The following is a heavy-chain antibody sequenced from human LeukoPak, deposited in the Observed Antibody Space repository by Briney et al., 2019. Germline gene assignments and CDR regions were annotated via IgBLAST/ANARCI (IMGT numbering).Heavy chain of an antibody. D-gene: IGHD2-15*01. CDR3: ARGVVYYYYMDV. CDR2: IYYSGST. V-gene: IGHV4-59*01. J-gene: IGHJ6*03. CDR1: GGSISSYY. Sequence: SETLSLTCTVSGGSISSYYWSWIRQPPGKGLEWIGYIYYSGSTNYNPSLKSRVTKSVDTSKNQFSLKLSSVTAADTAVYYCARGVVYYYYMDVWGKGTTVTVSS.